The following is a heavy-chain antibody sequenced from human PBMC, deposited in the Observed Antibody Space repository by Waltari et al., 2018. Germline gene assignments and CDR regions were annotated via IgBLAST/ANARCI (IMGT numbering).Heavy chain of an antibody. V-gene: IGHV3-7*01. J-gene: IGHJ4*02. CDR3: ARSGIYDGRNAFDY. Sequence: QLVESGGGLVQPGGSLRLSCAASGFTFSTYWMSWVRQAPEKGLEWVANIKHDGSEKYDVDSVKGRFTISRDNAKNSLYLQLNSLRDEDTAVYFCARSGIYDGRNAFDYWGQGTLVTVSS. D-gene: IGHD3-22*01. CDR1: GFTFSTYW. CDR2: IKHDGSEK.